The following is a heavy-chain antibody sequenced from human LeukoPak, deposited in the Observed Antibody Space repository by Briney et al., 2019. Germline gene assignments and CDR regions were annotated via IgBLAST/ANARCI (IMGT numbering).Heavy chain of an antibody. J-gene: IGHJ3*02. V-gene: IGHV1-2*02. Sequence: ASVKVSCKASGYTFTSYDINWVRQAPGQGLEWMGWINPNSGGTNYAQKFQGRVTMTRDTSISTAYMELSRLRSDDTAVYYCARDLIVGATLTIWGQGAMVTVSS. CDR3: ARDLIVGATLTI. CDR1: GYTFTSYD. D-gene: IGHD1-26*01. CDR2: INPNSGGT.